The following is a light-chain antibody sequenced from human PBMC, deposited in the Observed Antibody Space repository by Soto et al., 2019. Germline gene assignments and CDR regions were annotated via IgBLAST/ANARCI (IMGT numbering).Light chain of an antibody. CDR3: QQSDSYLTA. Sequence: DIQMTQSPSTLSASVGDRVTITCRASQSISRWLAWYQQKPGEAPKLLIYDASSLESGAPSRFSGSGYGAEFTLSLCGMQPDDFATDHCQQSDSYLTALGQGKKLEIK. V-gene: IGKV1-5*01. J-gene: IGKJ2*01. CDR2: DAS. CDR1: QSISRW.